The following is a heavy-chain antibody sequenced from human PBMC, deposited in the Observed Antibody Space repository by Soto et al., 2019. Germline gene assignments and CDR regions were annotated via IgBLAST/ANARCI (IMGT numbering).Heavy chain of an antibody. D-gene: IGHD1-26*01. CDR3: AKDRGEGELEGPGAYDI. CDR1: GISFWKYA. Sequence: GGSLRLSCAGSGISFWKYAMAWVRQAPGKGLEYVSAITGSGGNTYNADSVKGRFTMSRDNSANMVFLQMESLRVEDTAMYYCAKDRGEGELEGPGAYDIWGRGTMVTVSS. CDR2: ITGSGGNT. J-gene: IGHJ3*02. V-gene: IGHV3-23*01.